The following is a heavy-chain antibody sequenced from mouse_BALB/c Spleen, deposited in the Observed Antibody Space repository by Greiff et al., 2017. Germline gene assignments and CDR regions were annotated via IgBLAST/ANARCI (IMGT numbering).Heavy chain of an antibody. CDR2: IDPYNGGT. J-gene: IGHJ2*01. V-gene: IGHV1S135*01. D-gene: IGHD1-2*01. Sequence: EVKLQESGPELVKPGASVKVSCKASGYSFTDYNMYWVKQSHGKSLEWIGYIDPYNGGTSYNQKFKGKATLTVDKSSSTAFMHLNSLTSEDSAVYYCARKKATTATGDYFDYWGQGTTLTVSS. CDR3: ARKKATTATGDYFDY. CDR1: GYSFTDYN.